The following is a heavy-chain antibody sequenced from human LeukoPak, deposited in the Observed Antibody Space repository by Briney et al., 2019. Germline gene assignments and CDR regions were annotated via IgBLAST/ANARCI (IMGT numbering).Heavy chain of an antibody. CDR2: ISYDGGNK. CDR3: ARDLKVTGTDGAYRYYGMDV. D-gene: IGHD2-21*02. J-gene: IGHJ6*02. V-gene: IGHV3-30*03. Sequence: PGGSLRLSCAASGFTFSSYGMHWVRQAPGKGLEWVAVISYDGGNKYYADSVKGRFTISRDSSKNTLYLQMSSLRAEDTAVYYCARDLKVTGTDGAYRYYGMDVWGHGTTVAVS. CDR1: GFTFSSYG.